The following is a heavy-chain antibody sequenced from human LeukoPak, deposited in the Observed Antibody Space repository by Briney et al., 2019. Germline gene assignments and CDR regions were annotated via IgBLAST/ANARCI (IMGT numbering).Heavy chain of an antibody. CDR2: IYYSGST. V-gene: IGHV4-59*12. CDR1: GGSISSYY. Sequence: SSETLSLTCTVSGGSISSYYWSWIRQPPGKGLEWIGYIYYSGSTNYNPSLKSRVTISVDTSKDQFSLKLSSVTAADTAVYYCARGMSDFWSGYFDYWGQGTLVTVSS. J-gene: IGHJ4*02. CDR3: ARGMSDFWSGYFDY. D-gene: IGHD3-3*01.